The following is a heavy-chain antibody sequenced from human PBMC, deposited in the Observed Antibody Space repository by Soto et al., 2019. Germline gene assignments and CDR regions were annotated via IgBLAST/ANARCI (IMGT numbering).Heavy chain of an antibody. CDR1: GGSMDTVGFY. CDR3: ARSPRRYSSGWYDYFDY. V-gene: IGHV4-31*03. Sequence: QVQLQESGPGLVKPSQTLSLTCTVSGGSMDTVGFYWAWIRQHPGKGLEWMGYIYDSGSTYYNPSLVSRVSISVDTSKKHFSLRLNSVTAADTAVYYCARSPRRYSSGWYDYFDYWGQGTLVPVSS. J-gene: IGHJ4*02. D-gene: IGHD6-19*01. CDR2: IYDSGST.